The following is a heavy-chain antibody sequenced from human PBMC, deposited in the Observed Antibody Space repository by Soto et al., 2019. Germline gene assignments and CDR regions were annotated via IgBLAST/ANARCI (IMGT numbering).Heavy chain of an antibody. V-gene: IGHV3-30*01. Sequence: SVKGRFTISRDNSRNTLCLPINGQTVEDTAVYYCARYVDTRNRAYFDYWGQGTMVTVSS. J-gene: IGHJ4*02. CDR3: ARYVDTRNRAYFDY. D-gene: IGHD5-18*01.